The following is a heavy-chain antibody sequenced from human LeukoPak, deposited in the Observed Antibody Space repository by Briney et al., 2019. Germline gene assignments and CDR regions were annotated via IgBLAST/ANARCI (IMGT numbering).Heavy chain of an antibody. CDR3: ARAGLHL. J-gene: IGHJ5*02. Sequence: GGSLRLSCAASGLTLSSYEMKWVRQAPGKGREWVSYIIRNDNTIHYADSVKGQFTILRDNAKNSLYLQMNSLRAEDTAVYYCARAGLHLWRQGTLVTVSS. D-gene: IGHD2-15*01. CDR2: IIRNDNTI. V-gene: IGHV3-48*03. CDR1: GLTLSSYE.